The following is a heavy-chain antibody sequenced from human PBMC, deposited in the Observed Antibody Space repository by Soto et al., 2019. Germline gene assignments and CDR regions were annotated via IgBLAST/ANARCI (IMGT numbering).Heavy chain of an antibody. Sequence: GGSLRLSCAASGFTFSNSTMNWVRQAPGKGLEWIACITSSGSFIYYADSMKGRFTISRDDAKKSLYLQMNSLRAEDTAVYYCARVPAASDRTAFYYVSKFFYFDYWGRGTQVTVS. J-gene: IGHJ4*02. CDR3: ARVPAASDRTAFYYVSKFFYFDY. CDR2: ITSSGSFI. CDR1: GFTFSNST. V-gene: IGHV3-21*01. D-gene: IGHD3-22*01.